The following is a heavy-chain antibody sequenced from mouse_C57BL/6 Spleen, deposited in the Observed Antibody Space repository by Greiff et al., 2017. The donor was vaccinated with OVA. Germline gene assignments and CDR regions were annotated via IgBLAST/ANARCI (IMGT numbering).Heavy chain of an antibody. Sequence: QVQLQQSGAELVRPGASVTLSCKASGYTFTDYEMHWVKQTPVHGLEWIGAIDPETGGTAYNQKFTGKAILTADKSSSTAYMELRSLTSEDSAVYYCTKGYRAMDYWGKGTSVTVSS. CDR1: GYTFTDYE. D-gene: IGHD2-14*01. J-gene: IGHJ4*01. CDR3: TKGYRAMDY. V-gene: IGHV1-15*01. CDR2: IDPETGGT.